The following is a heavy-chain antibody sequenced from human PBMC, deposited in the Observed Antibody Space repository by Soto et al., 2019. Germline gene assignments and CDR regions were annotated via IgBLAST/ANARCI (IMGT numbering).Heavy chain of an antibody. V-gene: IGHV3-48*03. CDR1: GFSFTAYE. Sequence: EVQLVESGGNLVPPGGSLRLSCASSGFSFTAYEMNWVRQAPGKGLEWLSYIDGSGTVIYYAESVKGRFTISRDNAKNSLFLKINSLRAVDTAVYYCARELDLPSGSFDHWGHGTLVTVSS. J-gene: IGHJ4*01. D-gene: IGHD1-1*01. CDR3: ARELDLPSGSFDH. CDR2: IDGSGTVI.